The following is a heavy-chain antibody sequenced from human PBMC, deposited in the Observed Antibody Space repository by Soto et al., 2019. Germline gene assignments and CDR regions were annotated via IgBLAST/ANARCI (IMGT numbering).Heavy chain of an antibody. V-gene: IGHV4-31*03. CDR2: IYYSGST. D-gene: IGHD3-3*01. CDR1: GVSISSGGYY. CDR3: ARGGTNDFWSGYFWFDP. Sequence: PSETLSLTCTVSGVSISSGGYYWSWIRQHPGKGLEWIGYIYYSGSTCYNPSLKSRVTISVDTSKNQFSLKLSSVTAADTAVYYCARGGTNDFWSGYFWFDPWGQGTLVTVSS. J-gene: IGHJ5*02.